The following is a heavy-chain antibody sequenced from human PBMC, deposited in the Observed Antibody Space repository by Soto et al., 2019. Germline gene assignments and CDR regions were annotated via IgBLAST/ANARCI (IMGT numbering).Heavy chain of an antibody. CDR2: IWYDGSNK. CDR1: GFTFSSYG. D-gene: IGHD2-2*01. V-gene: IGHV3-33*01. J-gene: IGHJ5*02. Sequence: HPGGSLRLSCAASGFTFSSYGMHWVRQAPGKGLEWVAVIWYDGSNKYYADSVKGRFTISRDNSKNTLYLQMNSLRAEDTAVYYCARGGIVVVPARGWFDPWGQGTLVTVSS. CDR3: ARGGIVVVPARGWFDP.